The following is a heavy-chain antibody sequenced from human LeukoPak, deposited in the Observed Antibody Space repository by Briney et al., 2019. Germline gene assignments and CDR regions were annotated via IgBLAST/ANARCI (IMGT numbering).Heavy chain of an antibody. V-gene: IGHV1-18*01. J-gene: IGHJ6*03. CDR1: GYTFTSYG. CDR3: ARDAFWSGSPPMDV. D-gene: IGHD3-3*01. Sequence: VRVSCKASGYTFTSYGISWVRQAPGQGLEWMGWISAYNGNTNYAQKLQGRVTMTTDTSTSTAYMELRSLRSDDTAVYYCARDAFWSGSPPMDVWGEGTTVTVSS. CDR2: ISAYNGNT.